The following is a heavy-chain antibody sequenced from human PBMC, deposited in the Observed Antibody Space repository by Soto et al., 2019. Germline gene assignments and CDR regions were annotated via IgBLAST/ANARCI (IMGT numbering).Heavy chain of an antibody. CDR2: VYPGDAET. CDR1: GYNFSRQW. V-gene: IGHV5-51*01. J-gene: IGHJ3*02. Sequence: PGESLKISCTGSGYNFSRQWIAWVRQKPGKGLEWMGIVYPGDAETRYSPSFQGQVTMSADKSIDTAYLQWSSLKASDTAIYYCAKSEVLEIWGQGTMVTVSS. CDR3: AKSEVLEI.